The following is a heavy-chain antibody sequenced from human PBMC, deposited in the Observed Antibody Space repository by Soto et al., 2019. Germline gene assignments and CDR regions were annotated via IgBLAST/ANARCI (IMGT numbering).Heavy chain of an antibody. CDR2: IIPIFGTA. CDR3: ASTVLRRDGYNCVY. V-gene: IGHV1-69*13. CDR1: GCTFSSYA. D-gene: IGHD5-12*01. Sequence: LVKVSCKASGCTFSSYAISCVRQAPGQGLEWMGGIIPIFGTANYAQKFQGRVTITADESTSTAYMELSSLRSEDTAVYYCASTVLRRDGYNCVYWGQGTLVTSPQ. J-gene: IGHJ4*02.